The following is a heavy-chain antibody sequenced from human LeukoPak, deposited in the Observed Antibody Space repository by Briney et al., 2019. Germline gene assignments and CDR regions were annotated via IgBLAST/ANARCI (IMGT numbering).Heavy chain of an antibody. CDR2: ISGSGGTT. V-gene: IGHV3-23*01. CDR3: AKDQGIQLWLKYFQH. Sequence: GGSLRLSCAASGFTFSTYAMTWVRQAPGKGLEWVSAISGSGGTTLYADSVKGRFTISRDNSKSTLYLQMNSLRAEDTAVYYCAKDQGIQLWLKYFQHWGQGTLVTVSS. J-gene: IGHJ1*01. CDR1: GFTFSTYA. D-gene: IGHD5-18*01.